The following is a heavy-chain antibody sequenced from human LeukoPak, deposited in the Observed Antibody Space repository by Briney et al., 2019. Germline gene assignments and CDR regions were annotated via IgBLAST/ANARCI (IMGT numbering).Heavy chain of an antibody. J-gene: IGHJ4*02. D-gene: IGHD2-21*01. Sequence: GGSLRLSCAASGFTVSSNYMTWIRQAPGERLEWISIVYSGGDTYYADSVKGRFTMSRDNSKNMLYLQMNSLRAEDTAVYYCARVEIPWSFDYWGQGTLVTVSS. CDR3: ARVEIPWSFDY. V-gene: IGHV3-53*01. CDR1: GFTVSSNY. CDR2: VYSGGDT.